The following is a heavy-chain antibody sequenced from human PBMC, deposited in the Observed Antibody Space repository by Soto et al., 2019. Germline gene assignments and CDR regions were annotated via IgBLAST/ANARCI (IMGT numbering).Heavy chain of an antibody. J-gene: IGHJ4*02. CDR3: ARSPGYSSSWLGDYFDY. CDR2: IKQDGSEK. V-gene: IGHV3-7*01. Sequence: GSLILSCAASGFTFSSYWMSWVRQAPGKGLEWVANIKQDGSEKYYVDSVKGRFTISRDNAKNSLYLQMNSLRAEDTAVYYCARSPGYSSSWLGDYFDYWGQGTLVTVSS. CDR1: GFTFSSYW. D-gene: IGHD6-13*01.